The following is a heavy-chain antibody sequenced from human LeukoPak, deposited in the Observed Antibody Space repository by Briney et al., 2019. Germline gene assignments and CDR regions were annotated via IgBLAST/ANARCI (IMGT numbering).Heavy chain of an antibody. D-gene: IGHD1-26*01. CDR2: INPKTGVT. V-gene: IGHV1-2*02. CDR1: GYTFTDYY. CDR3: ARDLAMYSPDLDY. Sequence: ASVRVSCKASGYTFTDYYLHWVRQAPGHGLEWMGWINPKTGVTKYAQNFQGRVTMTRDTSISTAYMEVSRLRSDDTAVFYCARDLAMYSPDLDYWGQGTLVTVSS. J-gene: IGHJ4*02.